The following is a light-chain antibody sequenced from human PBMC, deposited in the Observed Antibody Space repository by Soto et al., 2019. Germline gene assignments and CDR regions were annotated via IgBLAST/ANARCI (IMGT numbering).Light chain of an antibody. CDR1: SSDVGGYNY. V-gene: IGLV2-14*01. Sequence: QSALTQPASVSGSPGQSITISCTRTSSDVGGYNYVYWYQQHPGKAPKLMIYDVSNRPSGVSNRFSGSKSGNTASLTISGLQSEDEADYYCSSYTSSRGVFGTGTKLTVL. J-gene: IGLJ1*01. CDR3: SSYTSSRGV. CDR2: DVS.